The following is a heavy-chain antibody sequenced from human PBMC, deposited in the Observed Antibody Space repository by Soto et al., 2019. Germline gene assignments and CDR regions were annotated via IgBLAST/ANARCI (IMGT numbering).Heavy chain of an antibody. Sequence: EVQLLESGGGLVQPGGSLRLSCAASGFTFSSYAMSWVRQAPGKGLEWVSAISGSGGSTYYADSVKGRFTISRDNSKNTLYLQMNSLRAEDTAVYYCAKAEDPSPLYTTGVKFFDYWGQGTLVTVSS. D-gene: IGHD2-2*02. CDR3: AKAEDPSPLYTTGVKFFDY. CDR1: GFTFSSYA. J-gene: IGHJ4*02. V-gene: IGHV3-23*01. CDR2: ISGSGGST.